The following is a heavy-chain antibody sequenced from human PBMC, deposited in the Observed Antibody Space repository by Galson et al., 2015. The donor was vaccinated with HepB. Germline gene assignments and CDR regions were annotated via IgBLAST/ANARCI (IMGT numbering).Heavy chain of an antibody. D-gene: IGHD3-10*01. CDR1: GFTFSSYA. Sequence: SLRLSCAASGFTFSSYAMHWVRQAPGEGLEWVAVISYDGSNKYYADSVKGRFTISRDNSKNTLYLQMNSLRAEDTAVYYCARDGAGYYGSGYFDYWGQGTLVTVSS. V-gene: IGHV3-30*04. CDR2: ISYDGSNK. J-gene: IGHJ4*02. CDR3: ARDGAGYYGSGYFDY.